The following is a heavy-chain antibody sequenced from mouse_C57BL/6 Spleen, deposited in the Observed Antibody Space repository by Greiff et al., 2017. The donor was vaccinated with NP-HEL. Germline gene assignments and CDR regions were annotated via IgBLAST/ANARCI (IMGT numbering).Heavy chain of an antibody. CDR1: GYTFTTYP. Sequence: VQLQQSGAELVKPGASVKMSCKASGYTFTTYPIEWMTQNHGKSLEWIGNFHPYNDDTKYNEKVTGTATLTVEKSSSTVYLELSRLTSDDSAVYYCARRHDYHWYFDVWGTGTTVTVTS. CDR2: FHPYNDDT. J-gene: IGHJ1*03. CDR3: ARRHDYHWYFDV. V-gene: IGHV1-47*01. D-gene: IGHD2-4*01.